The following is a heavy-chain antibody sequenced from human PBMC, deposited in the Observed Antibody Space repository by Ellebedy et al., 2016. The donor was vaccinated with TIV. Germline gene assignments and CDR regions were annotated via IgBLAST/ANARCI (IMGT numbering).Heavy chain of an antibody. Sequence: GESLKISCTGSGYTFINYWIGWVRQMPGKGLEWMGIISPADSDTRYRPSFQGQVTISVDKSINPASLQWSSLKASDSAMYYCARHVGDGSHFDYWGQGTLVTVSS. D-gene: IGHD5-24*01. CDR2: ISPADSDT. V-gene: IGHV5-51*01. CDR1: GYTFINYW. J-gene: IGHJ4*02. CDR3: ARHVGDGSHFDY.